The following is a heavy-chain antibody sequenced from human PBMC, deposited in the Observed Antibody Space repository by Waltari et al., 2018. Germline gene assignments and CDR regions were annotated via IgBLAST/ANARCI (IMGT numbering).Heavy chain of an antibody. V-gene: IGHV1-46*01. Sequence: QVQLVQSGAEVKKPGASVKVSCKASGYTFTSYYMHWVRQAPGQGLEWMGINNPSGGSTSYAQKFQGRVTMTRDTSTSTVYMELSSLGSEDTAVYYCARDWLPVVGATFAFDIWGQGTMVTVSS. D-gene: IGHD1-26*01. CDR2: NNPSGGST. CDR3: ARDWLPVVGATFAFDI. CDR1: GYTFTSYY. J-gene: IGHJ3*02.